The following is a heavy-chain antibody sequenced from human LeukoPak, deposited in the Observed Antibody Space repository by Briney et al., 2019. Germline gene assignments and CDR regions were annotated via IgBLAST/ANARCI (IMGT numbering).Heavy chain of an antibody. CDR3: ARAPIPYDGSRTGYRFDP. D-gene: IGHD6-25*01. V-gene: IGHV4-59*01. CDR2: IYYSGST. Sequence: SETLSLTCSVSGGSISSYYWSWIRQPPGKGLEWIGYIYYSGSTNYNPSLKSRVTISLDTSKSQFSLKLTSVTAADTAVYYCARAPIPYDGSRTGYRFDPWGQGTLVTVAS. CDR1: GGSISSYY. J-gene: IGHJ5*02.